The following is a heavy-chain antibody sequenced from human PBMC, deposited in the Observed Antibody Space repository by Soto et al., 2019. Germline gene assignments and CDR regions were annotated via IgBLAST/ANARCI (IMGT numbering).Heavy chain of an antibody. J-gene: IGHJ5*02. CDR2: INAHSGGA. CDR3: AKDLTRQLAYWLDP. CDR1: GFSFTGYY. V-gene: IGHV1-2*02. D-gene: IGHD6-6*01. Sequence: ASVKVSCKASGFSFTGYYIHWLRQAPGQGLEWMGWINAHSGGAEYAQKFQGRVTLTRDTSISTAYMTLSSLRSDDTAIYYCAKDLTRQLAYWLDPWGQGTQVTVSS.